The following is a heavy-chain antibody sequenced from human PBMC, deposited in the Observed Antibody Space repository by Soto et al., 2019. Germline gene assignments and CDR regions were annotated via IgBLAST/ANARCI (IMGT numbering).Heavy chain of an antibody. Sequence: GGLLRLSCAASGFTFSSLGSSWVRQAPGKGLEWVANIKQDRSEKYYVDSVKGRFTISRDNAKNSLYLQMNSLRAEDTAVYYCARRQAVATVAYYYYYYMDVWGKGTTVTVSS. CDR1: GFTFSSLG. CDR3: ARRQAVATVAYYYYYYMDV. CDR2: IKQDRSEK. J-gene: IGHJ6*03. V-gene: IGHV3-7*01. D-gene: IGHD5-12*01.